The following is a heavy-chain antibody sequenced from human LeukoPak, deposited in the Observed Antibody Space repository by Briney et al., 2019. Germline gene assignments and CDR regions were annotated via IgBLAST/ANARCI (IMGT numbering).Heavy chain of an antibody. CDR2: INPIFGTA. J-gene: IGHJ4*02. CDR1: GGTFSSYA. D-gene: IGHD3-16*01. V-gene: IGHV1-69*01. Sequence: ASVKVSCKASGGTFSSYAISWVRQAPGQGLEWMGGINPIFGTANYAQKFQGRVTITADESTSTAYMELSSLRSEDTAVYYCARVVGGYFDYWGQGTLVTVSS. CDR3: ARVVGGYFDY.